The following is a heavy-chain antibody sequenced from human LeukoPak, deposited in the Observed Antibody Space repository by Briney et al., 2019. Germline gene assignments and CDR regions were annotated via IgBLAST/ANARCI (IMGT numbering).Heavy chain of an antibody. D-gene: IGHD5-18*01. CDR2: ISGSGGST. J-gene: IGHJ6*02. CDR1: GFTFSSYA. CDR3: AKEGGYSYGLIYYYYGMNV. V-gene: IGHV3-23*01. Sequence: GGSLRLSCAASGFTFSSYAMSWVRQALGKGLEWVSAISGSGGSTYYADSVKGRFTISRDNSKNTLYLQMNSLRAEDTAVYYCAKEGGYSYGLIYYYYGMNVWGQGTTVTVSS.